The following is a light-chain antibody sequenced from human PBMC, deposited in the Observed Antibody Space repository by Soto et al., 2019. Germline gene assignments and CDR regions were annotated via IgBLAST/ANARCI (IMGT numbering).Light chain of an antibody. J-gene: IGKJ4*01. CDR3: QKYNSAPLT. Sequence: DVQMTQSPSSLSAFVGDRVTITCRASQGIAPYLAWFQQKPGKVPKLLIYATSTLQSGVPSRISGSGSGTDFTLTISSLQPEDVGSYYCQKYNSAPLTFGGGTKVEIK. CDR2: ATS. V-gene: IGKV1-27*01. CDR1: QGIAPY.